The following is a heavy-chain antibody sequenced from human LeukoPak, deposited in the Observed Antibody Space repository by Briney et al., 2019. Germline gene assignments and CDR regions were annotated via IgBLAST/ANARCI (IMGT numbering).Heavy chain of an antibody. D-gene: IGHD4/OR15-4a*01. V-gene: IGHV6-1*01. CDR3: AAGRLTYYAMDV. Sequence: SQTLSLTCAISGVSVSRNSAAWNWIRQSPSRGLEWLGRTSYRSKFYNEYAVSVISRITISADTSKNQFSLQLNSGTPEDTGVYYCAAGRLTYYAMDVWGQGTTVTVSS. CDR1: GVSVSRNSAA. J-gene: IGHJ6*02. CDR2: TSYRSKFYN.